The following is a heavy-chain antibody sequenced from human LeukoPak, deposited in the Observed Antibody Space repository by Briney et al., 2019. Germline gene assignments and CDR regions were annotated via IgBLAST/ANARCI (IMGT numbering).Heavy chain of an antibody. J-gene: IGHJ3*02. CDR2: ISAYNGNT. CDR3: ARDRVDLDAFDI. Sequence: GASVTVSCKASGYTFTNYGISWVRQAPGQGLEWMGWISAYNGNTNYAQKLQGRVTMTTDTSTSTAYMELRSLRSDDTAVYYCARDRVDLDAFDIWGQGTMVTVSS. D-gene: IGHD2-15*01. V-gene: IGHV1-18*01. CDR1: GYTFTNYG.